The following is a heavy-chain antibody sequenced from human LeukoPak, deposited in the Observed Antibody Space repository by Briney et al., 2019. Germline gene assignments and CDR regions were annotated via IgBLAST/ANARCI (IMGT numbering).Heavy chain of an antibody. D-gene: IGHD3-22*01. CDR1: GDTLTSYG. J-gene: IGHJ4*02. CDR3: ARAHYYDSSGYYSLVGY. CDR2: ISAKKGNT. Sequence: ASVKVSCKASGDTLTSYGISWVRQAPGQGLEWMGWISAKKGNTKYAQKFQGRVTMTTDTSTSTAYVELRSLRSDDTAVYYCARAHYYDSSGYYSLVGYWGQGTLVTVSS. V-gene: IGHV1-18*01.